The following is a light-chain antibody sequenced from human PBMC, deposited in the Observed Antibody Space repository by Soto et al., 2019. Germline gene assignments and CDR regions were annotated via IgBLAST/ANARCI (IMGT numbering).Light chain of an antibody. CDR2: DAS. V-gene: IGKV3-11*01. Sequence: EIVLTQSPATLSLSPGERATLSCRASQSVSSYLAWYQQKPGQAPRLLIYDASNRATGIPARFSGSGSGTDFTLTISSLEPEDFADYYCQQRSNWPPSWTFGQGTKVEIK. J-gene: IGKJ1*01. CDR3: QQRSNWPPSWT. CDR1: QSVSSY.